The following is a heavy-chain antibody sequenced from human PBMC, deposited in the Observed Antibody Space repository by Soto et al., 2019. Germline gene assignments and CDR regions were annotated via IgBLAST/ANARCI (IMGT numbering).Heavy chain of an antibody. Sequence: SGPTLVNPTQTLTLTCSFSGFSLSTSRVGVAWIRQPPGKALEWLAIIYWDDDRRYSPSLKTRLAITKDTSKNQVVLTMTNLDPGDTATYYCAHIMITWGGVSALDAFDMWGQGTMVTASS. CDR3: AHIMITWGGVSALDAFDM. J-gene: IGHJ3*02. CDR2: IYWDDDR. D-gene: IGHD3-16*01. CDR1: GFSLSTSRVG. V-gene: IGHV2-5*02.